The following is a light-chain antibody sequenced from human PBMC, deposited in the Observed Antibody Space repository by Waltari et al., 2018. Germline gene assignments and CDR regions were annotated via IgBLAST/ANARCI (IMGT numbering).Light chain of an antibody. V-gene: IGKV4-1*01. CDR2: WAS. CDR3: HQYFAPPYT. J-gene: IGKJ2*01. Sequence: DIVMTQSPDSLTVSLGERATLNCKSSHSLLYYSNNKNYISWYQQKPGQAPKLLIYWASTRDSGVPDRFSGSGSETDFTLTISSLQAEDVAVYHCHQYFAPPYTFGRGTKLEIK. CDR1: HSLLYYSNNKNY.